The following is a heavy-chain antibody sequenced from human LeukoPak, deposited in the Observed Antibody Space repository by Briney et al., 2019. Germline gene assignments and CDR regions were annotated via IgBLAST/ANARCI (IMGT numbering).Heavy chain of an antibody. J-gene: IGHJ6*03. CDR2: IYYSGST. Sequence: SETLSLTCTVSGGSISSSSYYWGWIRQPPGKGLEWIGSIYYSGSTYYNPSLKSRVTISVDTSKNQFSLKLSSVTAADTAVYYCARQGCSSTSCPYYYYYYMDVWGKGTTVTVSS. V-gene: IGHV4-39*01. CDR3: ARQGCSSTSCPYYYYYYMDV. CDR1: GGSISSSSYY. D-gene: IGHD2-2*01.